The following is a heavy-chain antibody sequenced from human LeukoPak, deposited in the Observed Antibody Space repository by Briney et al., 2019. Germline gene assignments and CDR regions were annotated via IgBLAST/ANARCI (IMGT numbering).Heavy chain of an antibody. V-gene: IGHV4-38-2*02. CDR3: ARLYLPATQFDY. Sequence: NSSETLSLTCTVSGYSISSGYYWGWIRQPPGKGLEWIGSIYHSGRTFYNPSLKSRVTISVDTSKNQFSLKLTSVTAADTAVYYCARLYLPATQFDYWGQEPWSPSPQ. J-gene: IGHJ4*01. CDR1: GYSISSGYY. CDR2: IYHSGRT. D-gene: IGHD5-24*01.